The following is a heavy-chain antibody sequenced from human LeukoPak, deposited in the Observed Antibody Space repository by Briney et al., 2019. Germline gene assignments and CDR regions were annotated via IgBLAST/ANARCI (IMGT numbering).Heavy chain of an antibody. CDR3: AREVGAQNYYFNY. V-gene: IGHV1-69*13. CDR2: IIPIFGTT. J-gene: IGHJ4*02. D-gene: IGHD1-26*01. CDR1: GYTFTGYY. Sequence: SVKVSCKASGYTFTGYYMHWVRQAPGQGLEWMGGIIPIFGTTNYAQKFQGRVTITADESTSTAYMELSSLRSEDTAVYYCAREVGAQNYYFNYWGQGTLVTVSS.